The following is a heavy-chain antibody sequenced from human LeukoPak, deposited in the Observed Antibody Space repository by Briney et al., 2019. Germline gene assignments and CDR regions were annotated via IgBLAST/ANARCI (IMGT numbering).Heavy chain of an antibody. CDR1: DGSISSYF. D-gene: IGHD3-9*01. CDR2: MYTSGSA. CDR3: ASHPLRYPRGAPGPLSSG. Sequence: SETLSLTCTVSDGSISSYFWSWIRQPAGKGLEWIGHMYTSGSANYSPSLKSRVTMSVDTSKNQFSLKLRSVTAADTAVYYCASHPLRYPRGAPGPLSSGWGQGTLVTVSS. V-gene: IGHV4-4*07. J-gene: IGHJ4*02.